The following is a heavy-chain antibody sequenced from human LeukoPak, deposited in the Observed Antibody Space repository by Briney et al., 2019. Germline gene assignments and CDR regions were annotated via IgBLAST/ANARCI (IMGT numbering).Heavy chain of an antibody. CDR2: INPNSGGT. CDR3: AREGFQGSYTSDGFDY. J-gene: IGHJ4*02. V-gene: IGHV1-2*02. CDR1: GYTFTGYY. Sequence: ASVKVSCKASGYTFTGYYMHWVRQAPGQGLEWMGWINPNSGGTNYAQKFQGRVTMTRDTSISTAYMELSRLRSDDTAVYYCAREGFQGSYTSDGFDYWGQGTLVTVSS. D-gene: IGHD3-10*01.